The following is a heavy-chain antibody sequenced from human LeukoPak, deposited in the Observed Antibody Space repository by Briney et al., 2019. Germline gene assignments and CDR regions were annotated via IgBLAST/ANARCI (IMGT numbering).Heavy chain of an antibody. CDR1: GYTFTGYY. D-gene: IGHD4-11*01. Sequence: ASVKVSRKASGYTFTGYYMHWVRQAPGQGLEWTGRINPNSGGTNYAQKFQGRVTMTRDTSISTAYMELSRLRSDDTAVYYCARIGQYYSIKGEDAFDIWGQGTVVTVSS. CDR3: ARIGQYYSIKGEDAFDI. CDR2: INPNSGGT. V-gene: IGHV1-2*06. J-gene: IGHJ3*02.